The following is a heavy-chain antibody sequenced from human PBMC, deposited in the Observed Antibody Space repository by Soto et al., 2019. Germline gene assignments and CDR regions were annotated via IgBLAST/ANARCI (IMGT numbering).Heavy chain of an antibody. CDR2: INAGNGNT. J-gene: IGHJ6*03. CDR3: ARDLNCPGYYYYYMDV. V-gene: IGHV1-3*01. D-gene: IGHD2-21*01. CDR1: GYTFTSYA. Sequence: ASVKVSCKASGYTFTSYAMHWVRQAPGERLEWMGWINAGNGNTKYSRKFQGRVTITRDTSASTAYMELSSLRSEDTAVYYCARDLNCPGYYYYYMDVWGKGTTVTVSS.